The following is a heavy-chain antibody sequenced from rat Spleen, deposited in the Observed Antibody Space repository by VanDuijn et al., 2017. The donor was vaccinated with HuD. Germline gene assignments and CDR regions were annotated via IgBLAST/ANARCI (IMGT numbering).Heavy chain of an antibody. J-gene: IGHJ3*01. D-gene: IGHD1-5*01. V-gene: IGHV3-3*01. CDR1: GYSITSGYG. CDR2: INSAGST. CDR3: GAGRYNWNWFAY. Sequence: EVQLQESGPGLVKPSQSLSLTCSVTGYSITSGYGWNWIRKFPGNKLEWMGYINSAGSTNYNPPLKSQISITRDTSKNQFFLQLTSVTTEDTATYYCGAGRYNWNWFAYGGQGTLVTVSS.